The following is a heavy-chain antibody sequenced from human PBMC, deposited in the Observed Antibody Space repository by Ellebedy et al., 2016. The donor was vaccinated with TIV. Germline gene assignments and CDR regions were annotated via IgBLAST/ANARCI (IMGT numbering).Heavy chain of an antibody. J-gene: IGHJ4*02. CDR3: AHTSGWTIDH. D-gene: IGHD6-19*01. Sequence: SGPTLVKPTQTLTLTCSFSGFSLSSNAVGVSWIRQTPGKALEWLTLVYWDGSKVYSPSLESRLTITEDTSKNQVVLTMTNMDPVDTATYYCAHTSGWTIDHWGQGILVTVSS. V-gene: IGHV2-5*02. CDR2: VYWDGSK. CDR1: GFSLSSNAVG.